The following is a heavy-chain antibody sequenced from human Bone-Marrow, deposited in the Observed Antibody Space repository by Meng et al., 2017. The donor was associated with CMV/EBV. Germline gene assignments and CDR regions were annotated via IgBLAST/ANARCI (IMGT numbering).Heavy chain of an antibody. Sequence: ASVKVSCKASGYTFTGYYMHWVRQAPGQGLEWMGWINPNSGGTNYAQKFQGRVTMTRDTSISTAYMELSRLRSDDTAVYYCARVQSIVGAAPSLGYWGQGTRVTCSS. CDR3: ARVQSIVGAAPSLGY. V-gene: IGHV1-2*02. J-gene: IGHJ4*02. CDR1: GYTFTGYY. D-gene: IGHD1-26*01. CDR2: INPNSGGT.